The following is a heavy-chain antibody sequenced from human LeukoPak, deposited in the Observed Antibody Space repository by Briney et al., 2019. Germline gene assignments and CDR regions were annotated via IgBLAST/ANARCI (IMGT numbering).Heavy chain of an antibody. CDR2: INHSGST. D-gene: IGHD3-10*01. CDR1: GGSFSGYY. Sequence: SETPSLTCAVYGGSFSGYYWSWIRQPPGKGLEWIGEINHSGSTNYNPSLKSRVTISVDTSKNQFSLKLSSVTAADTAVYYCARGRITMVRGVIISRWFDPWGQGTLVTVSS. CDR3: ARGRITMVRGVIISRWFDP. V-gene: IGHV4-34*01. J-gene: IGHJ5*02.